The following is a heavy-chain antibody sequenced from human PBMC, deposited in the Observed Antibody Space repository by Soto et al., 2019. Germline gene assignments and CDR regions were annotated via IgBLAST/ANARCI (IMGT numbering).Heavy chain of an antibody. J-gene: IGHJ4*02. CDR2: IKQDGSDR. Sequence: EVQLVESGGGLVQPGGSLRLSCAASGFSWIDNWMNWVRQAPGKGLEWVAIIKQDGSDRYYVDSVKGRFTISRDNAKNSLYLQMSSLRVEDTALYYCARGRGWLHDYWGQGTLVTVSS. D-gene: IGHD6-19*01. V-gene: IGHV3-7*01. CDR3: ARGRGWLHDY. CDR1: GFSWIDNW.